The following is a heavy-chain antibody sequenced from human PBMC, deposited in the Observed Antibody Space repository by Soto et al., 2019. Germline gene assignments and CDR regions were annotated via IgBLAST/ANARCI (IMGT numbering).Heavy chain of an antibody. V-gene: IGHV3-74*01. CDR3: ARGYSSGPDS. D-gene: IGHD6-19*01. CDR2: INGDGSTT. CDR1: GFTFNDYW. Sequence: EVQLVESGGGLVQPGGSLRLYCVASGFTFNDYWMHWVRQAPGKGLVWVARINGDGSTTTYADSVQGRFTISRANARNTLYLHLSSLRPEDTALYYCARGYSSGPDSWGQGTLVTVSS. J-gene: IGHJ4*02.